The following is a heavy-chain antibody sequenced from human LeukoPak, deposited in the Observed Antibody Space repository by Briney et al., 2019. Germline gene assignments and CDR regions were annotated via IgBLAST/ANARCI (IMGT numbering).Heavy chain of an antibody. CDR3: SRARGDYRYFDY. V-gene: IGHV3-30-3*01. D-gene: IGHD4-17*01. Sequence: PGGSLRLSCAASGFTFSSYAMHWVRQAPGKGLEWVAVISYDGSNKYYADSVKGRFTISRDNSKNTLYLQMNSLRAEDTAVYYCSRARGDYRYFDYWGQGTLVTVSS. CDR2: ISYDGSNK. CDR1: GFTFSSYA. J-gene: IGHJ4*02.